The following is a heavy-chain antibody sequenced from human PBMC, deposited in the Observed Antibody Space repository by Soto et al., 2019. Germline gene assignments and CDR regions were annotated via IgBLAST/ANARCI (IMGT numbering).Heavy chain of an antibody. CDR3: PKEPSTHYDILTVYGYGMDV. V-gene: IGHV3-23*01. J-gene: IGHJ6*02. D-gene: IGHD3-9*01. CDR1: GFTFSSYA. CDR2: ISGSGGST. Sequence: EVQLLESGGGLVQPGGSLRLSCAASGFTFSSYAMSWVRQAPGKGLEWVSAISGSGGSTYYADSVKGRFTISRDNSKNTLYLQMNSLRAEDKDVYYCPKEPSTHYDILTVYGYGMDVWGQRTTVTVYS.